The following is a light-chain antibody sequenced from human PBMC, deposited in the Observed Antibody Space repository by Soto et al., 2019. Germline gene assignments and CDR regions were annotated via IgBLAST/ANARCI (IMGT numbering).Light chain of an antibody. CDR3: SSYAGITPYV. J-gene: IGLJ1*01. V-gene: IGLV2-8*01. Sequence: QSLLTQPASVSGSPGQSITVSCTGTSSDVGGYNYVSWYQQYPGSAPKLIIYEVRNRPSGVPDRFSGSKSGNTASLTVSGLQAEDEADYYCSSYAGITPYVFGTGTKVTVL. CDR1: SSDVGGYNY. CDR2: EVR.